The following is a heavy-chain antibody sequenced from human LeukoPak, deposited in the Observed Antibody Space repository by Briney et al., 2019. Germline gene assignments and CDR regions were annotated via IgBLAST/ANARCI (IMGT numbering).Heavy chain of an antibody. D-gene: IGHD6-13*01. Sequence: SETLCLTCAAYGGSFSGYSWSWIRQPPGKRLEWIGEINHSGSTNDNPSLRSRVIVSVDTSKNQFSLKLSSVTAADTAVYYCARGGYISSFDDWGQGSLVTVSS. CDR3: ARGGYISSFDD. V-gene: IGHV4-34*01. CDR2: INHSGST. CDR1: GGSFSGYS. J-gene: IGHJ4*02.